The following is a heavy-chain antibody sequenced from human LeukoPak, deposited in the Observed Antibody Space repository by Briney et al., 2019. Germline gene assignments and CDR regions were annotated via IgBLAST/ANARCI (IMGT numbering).Heavy chain of an antibody. CDR1: GCTFNTFG. D-gene: IGHD6-6*01. V-gene: IGHV3-30*02. J-gene: IGHJ4*02. Sequence: WGSLTLSCAASGCTFNTFGMHWVRQAPPTGLERVTYIRFYGSSNDYEDSVQGRFTISRDNSKNMLYLQMNSLRPEDTAVYYCAKDKEYSTGYYVPFDYWGEGTLVTVSS. CDR2: IRFYGSSN. CDR3: AKDKEYSTGYYVPFDY.